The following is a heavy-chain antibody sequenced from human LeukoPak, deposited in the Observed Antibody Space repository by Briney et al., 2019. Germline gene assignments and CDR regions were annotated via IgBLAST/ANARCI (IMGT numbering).Heavy chain of an antibody. J-gene: IGHJ4*02. CDR2: IWYDGSNK. CDR1: GFTFSSYG. Sequence: TGGSLRLSCAASGFTFSSYGMHWVRQAPGKGLEWVAVIWYDGSNKYYADSVKGRFTISRDNSKNTLYLQMNSLRAEATAVYYCARDWANLGLASFAYWGQGTLVTVSS. V-gene: IGHV3-33*01. CDR3: ARDWANLGLASFAY. D-gene: IGHD3/OR15-3a*01.